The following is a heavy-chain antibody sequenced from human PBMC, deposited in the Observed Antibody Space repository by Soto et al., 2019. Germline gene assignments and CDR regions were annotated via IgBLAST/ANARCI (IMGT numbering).Heavy chain of an antibody. Sequence: QVQLQESGPGLVKPSQTLSLTCTVSGGSISSGAYYWSWIRQHPGKGLEWIGYIFYSGSTYYNPSLQSRITISVDASKNQFSLKLSSVTAADTAVYYCARAFHGDYAYWGQGTLVTSPQ. J-gene: IGHJ4*02. CDR2: IFYSGST. V-gene: IGHV4-31*03. CDR1: GGSISSGAYY. D-gene: IGHD4-17*01. CDR3: ARAFHGDYAY.